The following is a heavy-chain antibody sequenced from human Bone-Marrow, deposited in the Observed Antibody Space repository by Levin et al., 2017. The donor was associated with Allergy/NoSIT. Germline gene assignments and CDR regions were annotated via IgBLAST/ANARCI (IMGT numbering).Heavy chain of an antibody. V-gene: IGHV3-30*04. CDR2: ISYDGGNR. J-gene: IGHJ6*02. Sequence: HAGGSLRLSCAASGFSFSSSAIHWVRQAPGKGLEWLAVISYDGGNRYYADSVKGRFTISRDNSKNTLYLQMNSLRADDTAVYYCARGYPDSSGSYGGVGGYYGMDVWGQGTTVTVSS. D-gene: IGHD3-22*01. CDR3: ARGYPDSSGSYGGVGGYYGMDV. CDR1: GFSFSSSA.